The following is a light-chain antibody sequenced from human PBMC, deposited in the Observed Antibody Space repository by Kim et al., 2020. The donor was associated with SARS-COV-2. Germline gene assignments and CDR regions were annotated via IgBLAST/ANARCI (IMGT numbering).Light chain of an antibody. J-gene: IGLJ2*01. CDR2: DVS. CDR3: TSYTTGSTWV. CDR1: STDVGSYNY. Sequence: TTPHAGTSTDVGSYNYDTCYQRHPGKAPKFIIYDVSNRPSGVSNRFSGSKSGNTASLTISGLQAEDEADYYCTSYTTGSTWVFGGGTQLTVL. V-gene: IGLV2-14*03.